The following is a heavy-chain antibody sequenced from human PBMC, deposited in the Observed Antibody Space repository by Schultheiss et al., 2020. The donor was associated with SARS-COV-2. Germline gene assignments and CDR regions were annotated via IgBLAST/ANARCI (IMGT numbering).Heavy chain of an antibody. Sequence: GGSLRLSCAASGFTFSSYSMNWVRQAPGKGLEWVSSISSSSSYIYYADSVKGRFTISRDNSKNTLYLQMNSLRAEDTAVYYCTTVGYDILTGYPYWGQGTLVTVSS. CDR3: TTVGYDILTGYPY. J-gene: IGHJ4*02. CDR2: ISSSSSYI. V-gene: IGHV3-21*01. CDR1: GFTFSSYS. D-gene: IGHD3-9*01.